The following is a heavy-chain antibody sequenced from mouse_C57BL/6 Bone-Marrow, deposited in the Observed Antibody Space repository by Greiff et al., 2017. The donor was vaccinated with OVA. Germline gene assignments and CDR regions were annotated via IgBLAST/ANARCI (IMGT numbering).Heavy chain of an antibody. CDR2: ISGGGGNT. CDR1: GFTFSSYT. J-gene: IGHJ3*01. CDR3: APSAQAKAWFAY. V-gene: IGHV5-9*01. D-gene: IGHD3-2*02. Sequence: VKLVESGGGLVKPGGSLKLSCAASGFTFSSYTMSWVRQTPEKRLEWVATISGGGGNTYYPDSVKGRFTISRDNAKNTLYLQMSSLRSEDTALYYCAPSAQAKAWFAYWGQGTLVTVSA.